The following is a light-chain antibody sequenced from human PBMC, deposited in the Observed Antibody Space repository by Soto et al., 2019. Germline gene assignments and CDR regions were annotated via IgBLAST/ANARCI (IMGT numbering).Light chain of an antibody. CDR3: QQYSSYSWT. CDR1: QSISTW. V-gene: IGKV1-5*03. J-gene: IGKJ1*01. Sequence: DIQMTQSPSTLSASVGDRVIITCRASQSISTWLAWYQQKPGEAPKLLIYKASSLESGVPSRFSGGGSGTEFTLTISSLQPDDFATYFCQQYSSYSWTFGQGTMVEVK. CDR2: KAS.